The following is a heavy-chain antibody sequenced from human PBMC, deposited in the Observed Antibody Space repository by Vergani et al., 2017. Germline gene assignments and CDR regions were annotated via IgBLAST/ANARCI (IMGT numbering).Heavy chain of an antibody. V-gene: IGHV4-59*01. D-gene: IGHD3-22*01. J-gene: IGHJ4*02. CDR3: ARGEGSGYYHTDY. CDR1: GGSISSYY. CDR2: IYYSGST. Sequence: QVQLQESGPGLVKPSETLSLTCTVSGGSISSYYWSWIRQPPGKGLEWIGYIYYSGSTNYNPPLKSRVTISVDTSKNQFSLKLSSVTAADTAVYYCARGEGSGYYHTDYWGQGTLVTVSS.